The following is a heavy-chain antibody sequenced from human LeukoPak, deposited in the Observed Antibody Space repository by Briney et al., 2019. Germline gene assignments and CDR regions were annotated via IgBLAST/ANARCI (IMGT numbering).Heavy chain of an antibody. CDR1: GFTFSSYA. J-gene: IGHJ4*02. CDR3: AKDYGIKVPATMRAYFDK. D-gene: IGHD2-2*01. CDR2: ISGSGGST. Sequence: GGSLRLSCAASGFTFSSYAMSWVRQAPGKGLEWVSAISGSGGSTYYADSVKGRFTISRDNSKNTLYLQMNSLRAEDTAVYYCAKDYGIKVPATMRAYFDKWGQGTLVTVSS. V-gene: IGHV3-23*01.